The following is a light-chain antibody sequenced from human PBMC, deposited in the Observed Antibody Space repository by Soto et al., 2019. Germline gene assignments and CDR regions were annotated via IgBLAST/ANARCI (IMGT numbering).Light chain of an antibody. CDR3: QQYDDVPPT. Sequence: DIQMTQSPSSLSASVGDRVTITCQPSQNIGKYLNWYQQKPGKAPRLLIYDASNSETGVPSRFTGSGSGTDFTFSISSLQPEDIGTYYCQQYDDVPPTFGGGTKVDIK. V-gene: IGKV1-33*01. CDR1: QNIGKY. J-gene: IGKJ4*01. CDR2: DAS.